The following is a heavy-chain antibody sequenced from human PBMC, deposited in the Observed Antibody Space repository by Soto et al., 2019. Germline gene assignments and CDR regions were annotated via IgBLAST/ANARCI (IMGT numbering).Heavy chain of an antibody. V-gene: IGHV4-31*03. CDR1: GGSISSGGYY. CDR3: XXXXXXXXFXP. J-gene: IGHJ5*02. Sequence: QVQLQESGPGLVKPSQTLSLTCTVSGGSISSGGYYWSWIRQHPGKGLEWIGYIYYSGSTYYNPSLKSRVTISVDTSKNQXXLXXXSVTXXDTXXXYXXXXXXXXXFXPWGQGTLVTVSS. CDR2: IYYSGST.